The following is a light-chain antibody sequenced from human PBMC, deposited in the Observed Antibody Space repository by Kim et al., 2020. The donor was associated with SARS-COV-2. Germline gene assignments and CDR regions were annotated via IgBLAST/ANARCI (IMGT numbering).Light chain of an antibody. CDR2: DAS. CDR3: QQRTSWPIT. CDR1: QSVSTY. V-gene: IGKV3-11*01. Sequence: SSPGERATLSCRASQSVSTYLAWYQQKPGQTPRLLIYDASSRATGIPARFSGSGSGTDFTLTISSLQPEDFAVYYCQQRTSWPITFGQGTRLEIK. J-gene: IGKJ5*01.